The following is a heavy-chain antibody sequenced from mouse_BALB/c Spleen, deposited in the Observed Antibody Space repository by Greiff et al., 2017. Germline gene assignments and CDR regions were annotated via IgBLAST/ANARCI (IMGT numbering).Heavy chain of an antibody. V-gene: IGHV1S81*02. CDR3: ARGDDYCAMDY. J-gene: IGHJ4*01. CDR2: INPSNGRT. Sequence: QVQLQQPGAELVKPGASVKLSCKASGYTFTSYWMHWVKQRPGQGLEWIGEINPSNGRTNYNEKFKSKATLTVDKSSSTAYMQLSSLTSEDSAVYYCARGDDYCAMDYWGQGTSVTVSS. CDR1: GYTFTSYW.